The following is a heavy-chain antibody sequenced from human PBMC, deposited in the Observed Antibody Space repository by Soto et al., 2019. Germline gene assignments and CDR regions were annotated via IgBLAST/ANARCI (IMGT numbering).Heavy chain of an antibody. D-gene: IGHD2-15*01. CDR2: INPSGGST. CDR1: GYTFTSYY. V-gene: IGHV1-46*01. CDR3: ARHCSGGSCYQEFYYYYGMDV. J-gene: IGHJ6*02. Sequence: GASVKVSCKASGYTFTSYYMHWVRQAPGQGLEWMGIINPSGGSTSYAQKFQGRVTMTRDTSTSTVYMELSSLRSDDTAVYYCARHCSGGSCYQEFYYYYGMDVWGQGTAVTVSS.